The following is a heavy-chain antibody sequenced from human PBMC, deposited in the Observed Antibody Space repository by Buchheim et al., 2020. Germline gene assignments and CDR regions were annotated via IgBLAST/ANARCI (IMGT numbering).Heavy chain of an antibody. CDR1: GFTFSSYS. D-gene: IGHD5-12*01. J-gene: IGHJ6*02. CDR3: AGYSGYDGLGDYYYGMDV. Sequence: EVQLVESGGGLVKPGGSLRLSCAASGFTFSSYSMNWVRQAPGKGLEWVSSISSSSSYIYYADSVKGRFTISRDNAKNSLYLQMNSLRAEDTAVYYCAGYSGYDGLGDYYYGMDVWGQGTT. V-gene: IGHV3-21*01. CDR2: ISSSSSYI.